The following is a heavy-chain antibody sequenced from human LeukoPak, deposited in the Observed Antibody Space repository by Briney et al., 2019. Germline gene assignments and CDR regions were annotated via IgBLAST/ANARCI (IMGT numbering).Heavy chain of an antibody. CDR3: ARDPTAAASTPRYYGMDV. J-gene: IGHJ6*02. V-gene: IGHV3-7*01. Sequence: GGSLRLSCAASVFTFSSYWMSWVRQAPGKGLEWVANINQVGREKYYVDSVKGRFTISKDNAKNSLYLQMNSLRPEDTAVYYCARDPTAAASTPRYYGMDVWGQGTTVTVSS. D-gene: IGHD6-13*01. CDR1: VFTFSSYW. CDR2: INQVGREK.